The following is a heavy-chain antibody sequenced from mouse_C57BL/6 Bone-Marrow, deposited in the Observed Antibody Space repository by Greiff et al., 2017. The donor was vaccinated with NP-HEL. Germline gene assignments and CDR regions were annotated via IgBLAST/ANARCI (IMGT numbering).Heavy chain of an antibody. CDR1: GFTFSSYG. CDR3: ARPPSTRDWYFDV. CDR2: ISSGGSYT. Sequence: VQLKESGGDLVKPGGSLKLSCAASGFTFSSYGMSWVRQTPDKRLEWVATISSGGSYTYYPDSVKGRFTISRDNAKNTLYLQMSSLKSEDTAMYYCARPPSTRDWYFDVWGTGTTVTVSS. J-gene: IGHJ1*03. D-gene: IGHD1-1*01. V-gene: IGHV5-6*01.